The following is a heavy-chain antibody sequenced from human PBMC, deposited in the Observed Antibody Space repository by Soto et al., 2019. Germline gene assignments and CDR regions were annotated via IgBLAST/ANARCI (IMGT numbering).Heavy chain of an antibody. Sequence: SVKVSCKASGGTFSSYAISWVRQAPGQGLEWMGGIIPIFGTANYAQKFQGRVTITADESTSTAYMELSSLRSEDTAVYYCARDSNGRDPGDYWGQGTLVTVSS. V-gene: IGHV1-69*13. CDR2: IIPIFGTA. CDR3: ARDSNGRDPGDY. CDR1: GGTFSSYA. D-gene: IGHD7-27*01. J-gene: IGHJ4*02.